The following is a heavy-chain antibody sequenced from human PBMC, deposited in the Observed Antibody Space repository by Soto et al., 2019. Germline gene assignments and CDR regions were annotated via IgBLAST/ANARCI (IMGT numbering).Heavy chain of an antibody. CDR2: IKQDGSEK. D-gene: IGHD4-17*01. Sequence: GGSLRLSCAASGFTFSSYWMSWVRQAPGKGLEWVANIKQDGSEKYYVDSVKGRFTISRDNAKNSLYLQMNSLRAEDTAVYYCAREDNTVTGAFDIWGQGTMVTVSS. J-gene: IGHJ3*02. CDR3: AREDNTVTGAFDI. V-gene: IGHV3-7*01. CDR1: GFTFSSYW.